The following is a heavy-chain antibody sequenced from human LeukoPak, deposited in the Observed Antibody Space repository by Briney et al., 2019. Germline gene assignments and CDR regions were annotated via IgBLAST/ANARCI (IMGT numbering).Heavy chain of an antibody. J-gene: IGHJ3*02. CDR1: GFTFSSYA. CDR3: ANLLTWIQLWLPSDAFDI. CDR2: ISGSGGST. D-gene: IGHD5-18*01. Sequence: TGGSLRLSCAASGFTFSSYAMSWVRQAPGKGLEWVSAISGSGGSTYYADSVKGRFTISRDNSKNTLYLQMNNLRAEDTAVYYCANLLTWIQLWLPSDAFDIWGQGTMVTVSS. V-gene: IGHV3-23*01.